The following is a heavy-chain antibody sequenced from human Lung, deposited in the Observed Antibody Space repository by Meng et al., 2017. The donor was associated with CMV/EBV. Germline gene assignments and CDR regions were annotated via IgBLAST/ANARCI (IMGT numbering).Heavy chain of an antibody. V-gene: IGHV3-7*01. CDR1: GFTFNTYW. CDR3: ATDKGSH. D-gene: IGHD3-10*01. CDR2: LNQDGSQK. J-gene: IGHJ4*02. Sequence: GGSLRLSCAASGFTFNTYWMTWVRQAPGKGLEWVATLNQDGSQKYYVDSVKGRFTASKDNAKNSLSLQMSSLRVEDTAVYYCATDKGSHWGQGTLVTVSS.